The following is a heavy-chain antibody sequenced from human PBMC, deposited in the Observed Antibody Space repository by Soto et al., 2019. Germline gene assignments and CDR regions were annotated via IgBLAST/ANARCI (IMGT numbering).Heavy chain of an antibody. J-gene: IGHJ5*02. CDR2: IYYSGST. D-gene: IGHD2-15*01. Sequence: SETLSLTCTVSGGSISSSSYYWGWIRQPPGKGLEWIGSIYYSGSTYYNPSLKSRVTISVDTSKNQFSLKLSSVTAADTAVYYCARQLVAATLGYNWFDPWGQGTLVTVSS. V-gene: IGHV4-39*01. CDR3: ARQLVAATLGYNWFDP. CDR1: GGSISSSSYY.